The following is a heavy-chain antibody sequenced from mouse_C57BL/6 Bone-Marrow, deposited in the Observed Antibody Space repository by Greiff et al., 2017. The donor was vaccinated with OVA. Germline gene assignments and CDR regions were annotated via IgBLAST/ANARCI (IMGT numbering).Heavy chain of an antibody. Sequence: QVQLQQPGAELVRPGSSVKLSCKASGYTFTSYWMDWVKQRPGQGLEWIGNIYPSDSDPYYNQKFKDKATLTADKSSSTAYMQFSSLTSEDSAVYSGASQNDGSSPVAYWGQGTWVTVSA. D-gene: IGHD1-1*01. J-gene: IGHJ3*01. CDR3: ASQNDGSSPVAY. V-gene: IGHV1-61*01. CDR1: GYTFTSYW. CDR2: IYPSDSDP.